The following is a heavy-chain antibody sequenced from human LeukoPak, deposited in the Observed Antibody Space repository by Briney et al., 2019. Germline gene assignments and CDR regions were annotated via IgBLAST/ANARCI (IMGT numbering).Heavy chain of an antibody. Sequence: SVKVSCKASGGTFSSYAISWVRQAPVQGLEWMGGIIPIFGTANYAQKFQGRVTITADESTSTAYMELSSLRSEDTAVYYCARDPPAAAGTGSYWGQGTLVTVSS. CDR3: ARDPPAAAGTGSY. V-gene: IGHV1-69*01. D-gene: IGHD6-13*01. J-gene: IGHJ4*02. CDR1: GGTFSSYA. CDR2: IIPIFGTA.